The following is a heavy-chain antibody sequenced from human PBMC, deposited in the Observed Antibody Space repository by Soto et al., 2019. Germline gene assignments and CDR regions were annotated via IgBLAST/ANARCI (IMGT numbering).Heavy chain of an antibody. CDR2: INDSRTT. CDR1: GGYFRGYF. Sequence: PSVTLCLTCGVSGGYFRGYFCGWILQSTGKGLEWIAEINDSRTTNFNPSLKSRVTISVDTSKNQFSLKLTSVIAADTAVYYCARGRGHLAHFFDYWAQGTLVTV. CDR3: ARGRGHLAHFFDY. J-gene: IGHJ4*02. V-gene: IGHV4-34*01.